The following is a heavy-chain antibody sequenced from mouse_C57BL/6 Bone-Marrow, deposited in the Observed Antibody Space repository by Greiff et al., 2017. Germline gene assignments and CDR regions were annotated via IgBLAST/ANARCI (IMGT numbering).Heavy chain of an antibody. CDR3: ARDGGTAQACYAMDY. CDR2: ISDGGSYT. D-gene: IGHD3-2*02. Sequence: EVQGVESGGGLVKPGGSLKLSCAASGFTFSSYAMSWVRQTPEKRLEWVATISDGGSYTYYPDNVKGRFTISRDNAKNNLYLQMSHLKSEDTAMYYCARDGGTAQACYAMDYWGQGTSVTVSS. J-gene: IGHJ4*01. CDR1: GFTFSSYA. V-gene: IGHV5-4*01.